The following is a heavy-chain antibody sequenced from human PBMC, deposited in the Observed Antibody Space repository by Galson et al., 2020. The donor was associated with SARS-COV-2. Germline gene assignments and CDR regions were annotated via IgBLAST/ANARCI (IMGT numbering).Heavy chain of an antibody. CDR2: FDPEDGET. J-gene: IGHJ5*02. CDR3: ATGPPLWGVGWFDP. D-gene: IGHD3-10*01. V-gene: IGHV1-24*01. CDR1: GYTLTELS. Sequence: ASVKVSCKVSGYTLTELSMHWVRQAPGKGLEWMGGFDPEDGETIYAQKFQGRVTMTEDTSTDTAYMELSSLRSEDTAVDYCATGPPLWGVGWFDPWGQGTLVTVSS.